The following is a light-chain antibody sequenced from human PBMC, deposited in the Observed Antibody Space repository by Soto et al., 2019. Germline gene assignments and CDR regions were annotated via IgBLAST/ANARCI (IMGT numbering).Light chain of an antibody. Sequence: ESVLTQWPATWSLSPGERTTLSCRASQSVSSNLAWYQQKPGQAPRLLIYGASSRATGIPGRFSGSGSGTEFTLTISSLQSEDFAIYYCQQYNNWPRTFGQVTIVDI. CDR2: GAS. V-gene: IGKV3-15*01. CDR1: QSVSSN. J-gene: IGKJ1*01. CDR3: QQYNNWPRT.